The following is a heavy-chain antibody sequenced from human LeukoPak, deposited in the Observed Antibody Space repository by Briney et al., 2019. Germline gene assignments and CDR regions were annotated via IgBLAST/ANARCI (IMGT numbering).Heavy chain of an antibody. CDR3: ARAQTTYCGGGSCQGDYFDY. V-gene: IGHV3-21*01. Sequence: GGTLRLSCVASGFTFSSYSMNWVRQAPGKGLEWVSSISSSSSYIYYADSVKGRFTISRDNAKNSLYLQMNSLRAEDTAVYYCARAQTTYCGGGSCQGDYFDYWGQGTLVTVSS. J-gene: IGHJ4*02. CDR1: GFTFSSYS. CDR2: ISSSSSYI. D-gene: IGHD2-15*01.